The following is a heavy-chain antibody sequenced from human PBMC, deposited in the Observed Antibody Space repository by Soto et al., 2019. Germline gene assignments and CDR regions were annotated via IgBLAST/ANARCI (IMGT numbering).Heavy chain of an antibody. V-gene: IGHV4-31*03. Sequence: QVQLQESGPGLVKPSQTLSLTCTVSGGSINTGGYYWGWIRHLPGEGLEWIGHIFYTGTAYYNPSLRSRVTVSIDTSANQFSLHMYSVTAADTAMYYCARRLDDTPETFFIWFDPWGQGILVTVSS. CDR3: ARRLDDTPETFFIWFDP. CDR1: GGSINTGGYY. D-gene: IGHD2-15*01. CDR2: IFYTGTA. J-gene: IGHJ5*02.